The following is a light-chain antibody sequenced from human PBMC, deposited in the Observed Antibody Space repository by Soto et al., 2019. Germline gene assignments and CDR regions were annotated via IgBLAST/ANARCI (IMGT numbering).Light chain of an antibody. J-gene: IGLJ2*01. CDR2: AVT. CDR1: SSDGGGYNY. V-gene: IGLV2-14*03. Sequence: QSVLTQPASVSGSPGQSITISCTGTSSDGGGYNYVSWYQQHPGKAPKLIIYAVTVRPSGVSDRFSGSKSGNSASLTISGLQPEDEADYYCTSFTSSGTVIFGGGTKLTVL. CDR3: TSFTSSGTVI.